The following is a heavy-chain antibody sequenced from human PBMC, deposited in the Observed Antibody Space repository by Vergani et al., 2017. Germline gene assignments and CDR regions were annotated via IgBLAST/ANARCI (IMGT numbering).Heavy chain of an antibody. D-gene: IGHD6-19*01. CDR3: AKINFIAVAASSYYFDY. J-gene: IGHJ4*02. V-gene: IGHV3-23*01. CDR1: GFPFSSYA. Sequence: EVQLLESGGGLVQPGGSLRLSCAASGFPFSSYAMSWVRQAPGKGLEWVSAISGSGGSTYYADSVKGRFTISRDNSKNTLYLQMNSLRAEDTAVYYCAKINFIAVAASSYYFDYWGQGTLVTVAS. CDR2: ISGSGGST.